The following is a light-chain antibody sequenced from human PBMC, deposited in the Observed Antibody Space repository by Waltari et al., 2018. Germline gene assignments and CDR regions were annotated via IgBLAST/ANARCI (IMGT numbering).Light chain of an antibody. J-gene: IGKJ3*01. CDR2: AAS. CDR1: QSISSY. V-gene: IGKV1-39*01. Sequence: DIQMTQSPSSLSASVGDRVTITCRASQSISSYLNWYQQKPGKAPKLLIYAASSLQSGVPSRFSGSGSGTDFTLTISSLQAEDVAVYYCHQYYSTPFTFGPGTKVDIK. CDR3: HQYYSTPFT.